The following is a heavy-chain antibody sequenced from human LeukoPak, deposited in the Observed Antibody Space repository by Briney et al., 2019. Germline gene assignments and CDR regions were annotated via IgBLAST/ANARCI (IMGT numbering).Heavy chain of an antibody. CDR1: GYTFTGYY. Sequence: GASVKVSCKASGYTFTGYYMHWVRQAPGQGLEWMGWINPNSGGTNYAQTFQGRVTMTRDRSISTAYMELSRLRSDDTAVYYCARGVRGVTRTTNWFDPWGQGTLVTVSS. CDR3: ARGVRGVTRTTNWFDP. D-gene: IGHD3-10*02. V-gene: IGHV1-2*02. CDR2: INPNSGGT. J-gene: IGHJ5*02.